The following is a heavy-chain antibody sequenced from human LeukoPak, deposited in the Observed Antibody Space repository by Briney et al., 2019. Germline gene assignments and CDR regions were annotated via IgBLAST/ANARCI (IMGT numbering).Heavy chain of an antibody. J-gene: IGHJ3*02. Sequence: TGGSLRLSCAASGFTFSSYGMHWVRQAPGKGLEWVAVIWYDGSNKYYADSVKGRFTISRDNSKNTLYLQMNSLRAEDTAVYYCAREQHYYDSSGYAFDIWGQGTMVTVSS. CDR3: AREQHYYDSSGYAFDI. CDR1: GFTFSSYG. CDR2: IWYDGSNK. D-gene: IGHD3-22*01. V-gene: IGHV3-33*01.